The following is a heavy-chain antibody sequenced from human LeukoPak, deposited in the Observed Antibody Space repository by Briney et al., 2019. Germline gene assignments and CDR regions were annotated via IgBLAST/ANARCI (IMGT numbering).Heavy chain of an antibody. CDR2: ISGSSSYI. V-gene: IGHV3-21*01. J-gene: IGHJ4*02. D-gene: IGHD2-2*01. CDR1: GFTFSSYS. Sequence: GGSLRLSCAASGFTFSSYSVNWVRQAPGKGLEWVSSISGSSSYIYCADSVKGRFTISRDNAKTSLYLQMTSLRAEDTAVYYCARDGAPYCSSTSCSNKGAEYWGQGTLVTVSS. CDR3: ARDGAPYCSSTSCSNKGAEY.